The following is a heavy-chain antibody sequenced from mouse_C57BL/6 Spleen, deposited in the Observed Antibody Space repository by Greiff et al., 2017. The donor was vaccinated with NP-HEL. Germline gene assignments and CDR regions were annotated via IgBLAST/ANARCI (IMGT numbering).Heavy chain of an antibody. CDR3: AKPLYYSNYGSAMDY. D-gene: IGHD2-5*01. V-gene: IGHV2-5*01. J-gene: IGHJ4*01. Sequence: QVQLQQSGPGLVQPSQSLSITCTVSGFSLTSYGVHWVRQSPGKGLEWLGVIWRGGSTDYNAAFMSRLSITKDNSKSQVFFKMNSLQADDTAIYYCAKPLYYSNYGSAMDYWGQGTSVTVSS. CDR2: IWRGGST. CDR1: GFSLTSYG.